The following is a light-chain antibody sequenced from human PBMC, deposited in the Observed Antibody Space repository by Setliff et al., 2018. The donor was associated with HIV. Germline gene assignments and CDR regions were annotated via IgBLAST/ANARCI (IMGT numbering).Light chain of an antibody. J-gene: IGLJ1*01. CDR2: QAS. Sequence: QSALTQPASVSGSPGQSITISCTGTSGDVGRYNLVSWYQRQPGKPPKLMIYQASKRPSGASNRFSGSKSGNTASLTISGLQAEDEADYYCCSNTGSNTYVFGTGTKVTVL. CDR1: SGDVGRYNL. CDR3: CSNTGSNTYV. V-gene: IGLV2-23*01.